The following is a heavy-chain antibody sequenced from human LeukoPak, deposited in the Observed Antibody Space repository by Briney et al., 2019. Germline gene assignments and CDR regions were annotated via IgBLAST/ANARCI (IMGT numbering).Heavy chain of an antibody. V-gene: IGHV1-2*02. CDR1: GYTFTGYY. D-gene: IGHD2-2*02. Sequence: GASVKVSCKASGYTFTGYYMHWVRQAPGQGLEWMGWINPNSGGTNYAQKFQGRVTMTRDTSISTAYMELSRLRSDDTAVYYCARVPDCSSTSCYRGHYYYMDVWGKGTTVTVSS. CDR3: ARVPDCSSTSCYRGHYYYMDV. CDR2: INPNSGGT. J-gene: IGHJ6*03.